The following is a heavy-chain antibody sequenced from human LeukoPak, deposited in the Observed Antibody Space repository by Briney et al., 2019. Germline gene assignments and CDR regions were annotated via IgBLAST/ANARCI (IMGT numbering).Heavy chain of an antibody. D-gene: IGHD5-18*01. Sequence: ASVKVSCKASGYTFTSYGISWVRQAPGQGLEWMGWISAYNGNTNYAQKLQGRVTMTTDTSTSTAYMELRSLRSDDTAVYYCARDPSGGGYSYGVIDYWGRGTLVTVSS. CDR3: ARDPSGGGYSYGVIDY. V-gene: IGHV1-18*01. J-gene: IGHJ4*02. CDR2: ISAYNGNT. CDR1: GYTFTSYG.